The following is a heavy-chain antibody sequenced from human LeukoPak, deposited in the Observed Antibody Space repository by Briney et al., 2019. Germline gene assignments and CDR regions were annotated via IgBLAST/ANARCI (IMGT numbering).Heavy chain of an antibody. Sequence: SVKLSCKASGGTFSSYAISWGRQAPGQGLGWMGEIIPIFGTANYAQKFQGRVTITADKSTSTAYMELSSLRSEDTAVYYCARAADSSSYEIGVNWFDPWGQGTLVTVSS. J-gene: IGHJ5*02. V-gene: IGHV1-69*06. CDR3: ARAADSSSYEIGVNWFDP. D-gene: IGHD6-13*01. CDR1: GGTFSSYA. CDR2: IIPIFGTA.